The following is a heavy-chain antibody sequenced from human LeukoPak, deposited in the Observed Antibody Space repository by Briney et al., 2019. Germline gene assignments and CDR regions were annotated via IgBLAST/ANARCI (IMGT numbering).Heavy chain of an antibody. J-gene: IGHJ4*02. V-gene: IGHV3-30*18. Sequence: GGSLRLSCAASGFTFSSYGMHWVRQAPGKGLEWVAVISYGGSNKYYADSVKGRFTISRDNSKNTLYLQMNSLRAEDTAVYYCAKDYGGNSGYSYYFDYWGQGTLVTVSS. CDR3: AKDYGGNSGYSYYFDY. D-gene: IGHD4-23*01. CDR1: GFTFSSYG. CDR2: ISYGGSNK.